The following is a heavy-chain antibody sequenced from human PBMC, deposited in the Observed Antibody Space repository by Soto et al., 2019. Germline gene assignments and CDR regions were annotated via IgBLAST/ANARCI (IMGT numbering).Heavy chain of an antibody. CDR1: GFTFSSYG. Sequence: PGGSLRLSCAASGFTFSSYGMHWVRQAPGKGLEWVAVIWYDGSNKYYADSVKGRFTISRDNSKNTLYLQMNSLRAEDTAVYYCARQIQGYCSGGSCYPYYYYYGMDVWGQGTTVTVSS. J-gene: IGHJ6*02. D-gene: IGHD2-15*01. V-gene: IGHV3-33*01. CDR3: ARQIQGYCSGGSCYPYYYYYGMDV. CDR2: IWYDGSNK.